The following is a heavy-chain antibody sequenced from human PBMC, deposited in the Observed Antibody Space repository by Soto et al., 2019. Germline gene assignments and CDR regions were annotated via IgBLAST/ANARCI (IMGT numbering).Heavy chain of an antibody. D-gene: IGHD3-22*01. V-gene: IGHV4-59*01. CDR3: ARTYTYYYDSSLLAWSDP. J-gene: IGHJ5*02. CDR2: IYYSGST. Sequence: SETLSLTCRVAGYSISGYYWSWVRQPPGKGLQWIGCIYYSGSTNYNPSLKSRVTISVDTSKNQFSLKLSSVTAADTAVYYCARTYTYYYDSSLLAWSDPWGQGTLVTVSS. CDR1: GYSISGYY.